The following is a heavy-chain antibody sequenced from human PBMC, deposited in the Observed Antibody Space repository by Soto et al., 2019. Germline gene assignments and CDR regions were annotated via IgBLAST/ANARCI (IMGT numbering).Heavy chain of an antibody. V-gene: IGHV4-30-4*01. CDR2: IYYSGTT. CDR1: GGSINNGNYY. D-gene: IGHD2-2*01. J-gene: IGHJ6*02. CDR3: ARDAVPAYAMDV. Sequence: PSETLSLTCTVSGGSINNGNYYWTWIRQPPGKGLEWIGYIYYSGTTYYNPSLKSRVTMSVDTSKNQFSLKLSSVTAADTAVYYCARDAVPAYAMDVWGQGTTVTVSS.